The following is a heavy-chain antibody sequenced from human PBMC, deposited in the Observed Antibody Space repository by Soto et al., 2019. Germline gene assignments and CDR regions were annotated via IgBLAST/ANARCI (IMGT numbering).Heavy chain of an antibody. J-gene: IGHJ4*02. CDR3: AKLGLGSIAVAGTGIDY. D-gene: IGHD6-19*01. CDR2: ISYDGSNK. CDR1: GFTFSSYG. V-gene: IGHV3-30*18. Sequence: SLRLSCAASGFTFSSYGMHWVRQAPGKGLEWVAVISYDGSNKYYADSVKGRFTISRDNSENTLYLQMNSLRAEDTAVYYCAKLGLGSIAVAGTGIDYWGQGTLVTVSS.